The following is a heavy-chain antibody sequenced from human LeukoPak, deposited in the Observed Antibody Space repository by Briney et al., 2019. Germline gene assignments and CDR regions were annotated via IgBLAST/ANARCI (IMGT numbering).Heavy chain of an antibody. CDR3: ARGFNLDS. CDR2: INPNTGDT. J-gene: IGHJ5*01. V-gene: IGHV1-2*02. Sequence: ASVKVSCKAPGYTFTAYYISWVRQAPGQGLEWMAWINPNTGDTNYAQKFQGRVTMTRDTSISTAYMELSSLRSDDTAVYYCARGFNLDSWGQGALVTVSS. CDR1: GYTFTAYY.